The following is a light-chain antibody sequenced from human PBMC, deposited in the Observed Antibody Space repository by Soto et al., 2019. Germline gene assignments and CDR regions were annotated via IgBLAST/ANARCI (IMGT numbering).Light chain of an antibody. CDR3: QQANNFPLT. CDR2: AAS. Sequence: DIQMTQSPASVLSSVGDRVTITCRASQGISSWLAWYQQKPGKAPKLLIYAASILQSAAPSRFSGSRSGTDFTLPISNLQPEDFAAYYCQQANNFPLTFGGGTKVEIK. V-gene: IGKV1-12*01. CDR1: QGISSW. J-gene: IGKJ4*01.